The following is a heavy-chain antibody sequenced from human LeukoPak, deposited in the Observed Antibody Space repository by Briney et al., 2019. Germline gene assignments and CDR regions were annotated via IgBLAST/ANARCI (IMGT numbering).Heavy chain of an antibody. V-gene: IGHV1-8*01. D-gene: IGHD6-13*01. CDR2: MNPNSGNT. CDR1: GYTFTSYD. CDR3: ASLVQQLDGEDY. Sequence: ASVKVSCKASGYTFTSYDINWVRQATGQGLEWMGWMNPNSGNTGYAQKFQGRVTMTRNTSISTAYMELSSLRSEDTAVYYCASLVQQLDGEDYWGQGTLVTVSS. J-gene: IGHJ4*02.